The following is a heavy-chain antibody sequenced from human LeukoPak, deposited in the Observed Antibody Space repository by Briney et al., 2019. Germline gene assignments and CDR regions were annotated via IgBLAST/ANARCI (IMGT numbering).Heavy chain of an antibody. J-gene: IGHJ4*02. CDR2: INSDGSST. Sequence: SGGSLRLSCAASGFTFSNVWMSWVRQAPGKGLEWVGRINSDGSSTTYADSVKGRFTISRDNAKNTLYLQMNSLRAEDTAVYYCARVEIDYYVSSDAIDYWGQGTLVTVSS. V-gene: IGHV3-74*01. CDR3: ARVEIDYYVSSDAIDY. CDR1: GFTFSNVW. D-gene: IGHD3-22*01.